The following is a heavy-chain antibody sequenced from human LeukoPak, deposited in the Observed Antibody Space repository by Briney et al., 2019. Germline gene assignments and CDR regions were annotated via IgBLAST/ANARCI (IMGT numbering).Heavy chain of an antibody. CDR2: ISGSGGST. D-gene: IGHD5-12*01. J-gene: IGHJ4*02. Sequence: SGGSLRLSCAASGFTFSSYAMSWVRQAPGKGLEWVSAISGSGGSTYYADSVKGRFTISRDNSKNTLYLQMNSLRAEDTAVYYCAKVRAIVATIEGFDYWGQGTLVTVSS. CDR1: GFTFSSYA. V-gene: IGHV3-23*01. CDR3: AKVRAIVATIEGFDY.